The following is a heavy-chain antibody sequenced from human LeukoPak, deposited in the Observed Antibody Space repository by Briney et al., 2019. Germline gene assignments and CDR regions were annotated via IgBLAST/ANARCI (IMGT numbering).Heavy chain of an antibody. V-gene: IGHV1-2*02. CDR2: INPNSGGT. CDR1: GYTFTDYY. Sequence: ASVKVSCKASGYTFTDYYIHWVRQAPGQGLEGMGWINPNSGGTNYAQKFQDRVTMTRGTSISTAYMELSSLRSDDTAVYYCARQANDHSGHDYWGQGTLVTVSS. CDR3: ARQANDHSGHDY. J-gene: IGHJ4*02. D-gene: IGHD3-22*01.